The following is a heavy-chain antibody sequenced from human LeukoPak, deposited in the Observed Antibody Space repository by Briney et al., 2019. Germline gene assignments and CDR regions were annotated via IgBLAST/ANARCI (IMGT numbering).Heavy chain of an antibody. CDR3: ARGLHSAADGTVGY. J-gene: IGHJ4*02. D-gene: IGHD6-13*01. V-gene: IGHV3-21*01. CDR1: GFTLSTYW. CDR2: ISSSSSYI. Sequence: GGSLRLSCAASGFTLSTYWMHWVRQGPGKGLEWVSSISSSSSYIYYADSVKGQFTISRDNAKNSLYLQMNSLRAEDTAVYYCARGLHSAADGTVGYWGQGTLVTASP.